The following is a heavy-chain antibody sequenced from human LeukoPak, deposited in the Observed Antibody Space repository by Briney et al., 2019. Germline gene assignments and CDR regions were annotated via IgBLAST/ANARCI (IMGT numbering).Heavy chain of an antibody. D-gene: IGHD2-15*01. J-gene: IGHJ4*02. Sequence: GGSLRLSCAASGFPFSTYWMSWVRQAPGKGLEWVANIKEDGSEKYYVDSVKGRFTISRDNAKNSLYLQMNSLRVEDTAVYYCARDLYCSGGSCYLPVDYWGQGTLVTVSS. CDR2: IKEDGSEK. V-gene: IGHV3-7*03. CDR3: ARDLYCSGGSCYLPVDY. CDR1: GFPFSTYW.